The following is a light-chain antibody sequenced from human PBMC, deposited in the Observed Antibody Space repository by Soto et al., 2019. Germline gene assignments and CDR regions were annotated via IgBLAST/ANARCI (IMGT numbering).Light chain of an antibody. CDR2: GAS. CDR3: QQYNNWPQT. CDR1: QSVSSN. V-gene: IGKV3D-15*01. J-gene: IGKJ1*01. Sequence: ETVMTQSPGTLSVSPGESATLSCGTSQSVSSNLAWYQQKPGQAPRLLIYGASTRATGIPARFSGSGSGTEFTLTISYLRPEDSAVYYCQQYNNWPQTFGQGTKVEIK.